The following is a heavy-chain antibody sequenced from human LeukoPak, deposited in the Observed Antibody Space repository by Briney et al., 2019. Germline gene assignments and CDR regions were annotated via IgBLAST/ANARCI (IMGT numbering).Heavy chain of an antibody. D-gene: IGHD3-22*01. Sequence: SGTLSLTCAVSGGSISSSNWWSWVRQPPGKGLEWIGEIYHSGSTNYNPSLKSRVTISVDKSKNQFSLKLSSVTAADTAVYYCARDPYHSSGYYRYFDYWGQGTLVTVSS. CDR3: ARDPYHSSGYYRYFDY. V-gene: IGHV4-4*02. J-gene: IGHJ4*02. CDR1: GGSISSSNW. CDR2: IYHSGST.